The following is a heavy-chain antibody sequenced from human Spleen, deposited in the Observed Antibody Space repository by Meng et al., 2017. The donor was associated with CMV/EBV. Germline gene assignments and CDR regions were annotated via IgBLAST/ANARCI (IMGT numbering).Heavy chain of an antibody. Sequence: GESLKISCAASGFTLGSYWMSWVRQAPGKGLEWVANIKHDGSEEYYVDSVKGRFTISRDNAKNSLYLQMNSLRPEDTAVYYCARNILGDCSTTSCYRVWVGYYGMDVWGQGTTVTVSS. J-gene: IGHJ6*02. V-gene: IGHV3-7*01. CDR3: ARNILGDCSTTSCYRVWVGYYGMDV. CDR1: GFTLGSYW. D-gene: IGHD2-2*02. CDR2: IKHDGSEE.